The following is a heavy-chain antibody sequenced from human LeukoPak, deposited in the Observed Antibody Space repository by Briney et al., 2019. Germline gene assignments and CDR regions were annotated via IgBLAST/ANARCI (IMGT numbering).Heavy chain of an antibody. D-gene: IGHD6-19*01. CDR3: ARDLHGGIAVAGDY. V-gene: IGHV4-61*02. J-gene: IGHJ4*02. CDR1: GGSISSGSYY. CDR2: IYTSGST. Sequence: PSQTLCLTCTVSGGSISSGSYYWSWIRQPAGKGLEWIGRIYTSGSTNYNPSLKSRVTISVDTSKNQFSLKLRSVTAADTAIYYCARDLHGGIAVAGDYWGQGTLVTVSS.